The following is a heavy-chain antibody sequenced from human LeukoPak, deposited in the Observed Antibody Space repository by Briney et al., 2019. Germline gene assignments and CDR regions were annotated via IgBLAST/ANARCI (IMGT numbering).Heavy chain of an antibody. CDR3: ARDGIWFGDKYNDY. CDR2: IKQDGSEK. V-gene: IGHV3-7*01. CDR1: GFTFSSYW. J-gene: IGHJ4*02. Sequence: GGSLRLSCAASGFTFSSYWMSWVRQAPGKGLEWVANIKQDGSEKYYVDSVKGRFTISRDNAKNSLYLQMNSLRAEDTAVYYCARDGIWFGDKYNDYWGQGTLVTVSS. D-gene: IGHD3-10*01.